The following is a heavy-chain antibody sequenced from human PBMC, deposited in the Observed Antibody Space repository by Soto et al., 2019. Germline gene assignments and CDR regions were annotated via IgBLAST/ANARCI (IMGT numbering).Heavy chain of an antibody. V-gene: IGHV3-23*01. D-gene: IGHD2-2*01. Sequence: SRVRKEKGKGLEWVSVISGSGGSTYFADSVKGRFTISRDNSKNTLYLQMNSLRAEDTAVYYCASSKRVVPAATAFYYYYGMDVWGQGTTVTVSS. CDR3: ASSKRVVPAATAFYYYYGMDV. J-gene: IGHJ6*02. CDR2: ISGSGGST.